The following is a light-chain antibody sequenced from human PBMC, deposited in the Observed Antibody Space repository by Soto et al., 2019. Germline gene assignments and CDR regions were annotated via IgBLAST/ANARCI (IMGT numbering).Light chain of an antibody. V-gene: IGKV3-15*01. CDR1: QSVSSN. CDR2: GAS. J-gene: IGKJ1*01. Sequence: EIVLTQSPATLSVSPGERATLSCRASQSVSSNLAWYQQKPGQAPRXLIYGASTRATGIPARFSGSGSGTEFTLNISSLKSGDGAVYEGQQYADWPRTFGQGTKVDIK. CDR3: QQYADWPRT.